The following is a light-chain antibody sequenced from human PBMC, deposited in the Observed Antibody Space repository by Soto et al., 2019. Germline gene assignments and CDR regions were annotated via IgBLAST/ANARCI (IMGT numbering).Light chain of an antibody. CDR1: HDGYSF. V-gene: IGKV1-27*01. CDR2: DXS. J-gene: IGKJ1*01. Sequence: VQMTQSPSSLSSSVGDRVTITXRASHDGYSFLSWYRQRPGXAPEXXXYDXSTLQAGVPSRLSGDGFGTHFILTISSLQPEYVATYYCQHYNKATWTVGQGTKVDIK. CDR3: QHYNKATWT.